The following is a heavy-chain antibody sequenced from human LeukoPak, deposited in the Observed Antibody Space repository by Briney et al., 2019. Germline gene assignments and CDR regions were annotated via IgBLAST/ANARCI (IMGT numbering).Heavy chain of an antibody. J-gene: IGHJ4*02. V-gene: IGHV1-69*13. CDR1: GGAFSNFA. D-gene: IGHD6-19*01. CDR3: ARSVAGSIDY. CDR2: VIPIFGRA. Sequence: ASVKVSCKASGGAFSNFAINWVRQAPGQGPEWMGGVIPIFGRANYAQRFQGRVTITADESTSTVYMELSSLRSEDTAVYYCARSVAGSIDYWGQGTLVTVSS.